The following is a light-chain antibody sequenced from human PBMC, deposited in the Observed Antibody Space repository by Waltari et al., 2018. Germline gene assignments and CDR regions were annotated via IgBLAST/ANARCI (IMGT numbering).Light chain of an antibody. Sequence: IVMTQSPVSLPVTPGEPASISCTSSQSRLHSNTHNYLDWYVQKPGQSPQLLVYLGSNRAAGVPDRFSGRGSGTYFTLKISRVETEDVGVYYCMQALQTPRTFGQGTKVEI. CDR2: LGS. J-gene: IGKJ1*01. CDR3: MQALQTPRT. V-gene: IGKV2-28*01. CDR1: QSRLHSNTHNY.